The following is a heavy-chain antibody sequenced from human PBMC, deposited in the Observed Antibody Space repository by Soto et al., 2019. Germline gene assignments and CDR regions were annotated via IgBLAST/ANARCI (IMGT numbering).Heavy chain of an antibody. CDR3: ARGPPTFSPKKNWFDP. J-gene: IGHJ5*02. Sequence: SETLSLTCAVYGGSFSGYYWSWIRQPPGKWLEWIGEINHSGSTNYNPSLKSRVTISVDTSKNQFSLKLSSVTAADTAVYYCARGPPTFSPKKNWFDPWGQGTLVTVSS. CDR2: INHSGST. V-gene: IGHV4-34*01. CDR1: GGSFSGYY.